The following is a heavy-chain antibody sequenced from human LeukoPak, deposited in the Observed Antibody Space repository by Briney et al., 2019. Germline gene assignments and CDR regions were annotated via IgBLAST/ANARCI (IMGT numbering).Heavy chain of an antibody. Sequence: GGSLRLSCAASGFTVSGNYMSWVRQAPGKGLEWVSVIFSGGSTYYADSVKGRFTISRDNSKNTLFLQMNSLRAEDTAVYHCAKDQSYYYGMDVWGQGTTVTVSS. CDR1: GFTVSGNY. CDR2: IFSGGST. CDR3: AKDQSYYYGMDV. V-gene: IGHV3-53*01. J-gene: IGHJ6*02.